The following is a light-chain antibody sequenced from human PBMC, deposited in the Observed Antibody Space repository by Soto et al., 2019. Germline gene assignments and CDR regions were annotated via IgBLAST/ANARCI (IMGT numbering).Light chain of an antibody. J-gene: IGLJ2*01. Sequence: QSVLTQPPSASGTPGQRVTISCSGSSSNIGSSTVNWYQQLPGTAPKLLIYSNNQRPSGVPDRFSGSKSGTSASLAISGLQSEDDADYYCAAWDDSLNGVVFGGGTKLTVL. CDR2: SNN. CDR3: AAWDDSLNGVV. V-gene: IGLV1-44*01. CDR1: SSNIGSST.